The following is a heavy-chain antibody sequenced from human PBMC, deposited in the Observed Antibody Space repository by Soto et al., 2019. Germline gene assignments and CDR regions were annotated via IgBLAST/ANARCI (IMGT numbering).Heavy chain of an antibody. CDR2: ILPIFGTA. CDR1: GGTFSTSS. V-gene: IGHV1-69*14. J-gene: IGHJ3*02. Sequence: QVQLVQSGAEVKKPGSSVKVSCKASGGTFSTSSINWLRQAPGQRPEWMGNILPIFGTADYAQKFRDRVTITADKSTKTAYMALRSLFSEDAAVYYCARGHELGVNSDAFDIWGQGAVVTVSS. D-gene: IGHD2-8*01. CDR3: ARGHELGVNSDAFDI.